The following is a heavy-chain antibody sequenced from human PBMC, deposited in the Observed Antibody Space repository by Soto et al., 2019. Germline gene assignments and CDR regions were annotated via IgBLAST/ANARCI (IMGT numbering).Heavy chain of an antibody. D-gene: IGHD2-2*01. CDR2: ISSSGSTI. CDR1: GFTFSDYY. Sequence: GGSLRLSCAASGFTFSDYYMSWIRQAPGKGLEWVSYISSSGSTIYYADSVKGRFTISRDNAKNSLYLQMNSLRAEDTAVYYCAREVEDIVVVPARDYYYYYMDVWGKGTTVTVSS. CDR3: AREVEDIVVVPARDYYYYYMDV. V-gene: IGHV3-11*01. J-gene: IGHJ6*03.